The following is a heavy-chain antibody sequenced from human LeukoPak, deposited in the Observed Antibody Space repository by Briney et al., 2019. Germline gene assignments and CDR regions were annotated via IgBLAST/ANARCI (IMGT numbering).Heavy chain of an antibody. CDR2: ISGSGGS. D-gene: IGHD6-13*01. CDR1: GFTFSSYA. CDR3: AKVRSSWPRPTYYGMDV. V-gene: IGHV3-23*01. J-gene: IGHJ6*02. Sequence: GGSLRLSCAASGFTFSSYAMSWVRQAPGKGLEWVSGISGSGGSIGSVSGRFTISRDNSKNTLSLQMNSLRAEDTAVYYCAKVRSSWPRPTYYGMDVWGQGTTVTVSS.